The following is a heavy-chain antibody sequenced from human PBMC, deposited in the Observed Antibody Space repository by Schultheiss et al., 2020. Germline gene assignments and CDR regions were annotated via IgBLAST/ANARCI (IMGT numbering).Heavy chain of an antibody. CDR3: ARAGKAARGLPTYNWFDP. CDR1: GGSISTYY. D-gene: IGHD6-6*01. V-gene: IGHV4-59*01. J-gene: IGHJ5*02. Sequence: SQTLSLTCTVSGGSISTYYWSWIRQPPGKGLEWIGYIYYSGSTNYNPSLKSRVTVSVDTSKKQFSLKLTSVTAADTAVYYCARAGKAARGLPTYNWFDPWGQGTLVTVAS. CDR2: IYYSGST.